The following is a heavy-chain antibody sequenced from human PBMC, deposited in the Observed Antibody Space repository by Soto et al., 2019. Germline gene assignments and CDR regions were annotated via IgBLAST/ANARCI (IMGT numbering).Heavy chain of an antibody. CDR2: ISWNSGSI. CDR3: AKARFTSGWYYFDY. CDR1: GFTFDDYA. V-gene: IGHV3-9*01. D-gene: IGHD6-19*01. J-gene: IGHJ4*02. Sequence: SLRLSCAASGFTFDDYAMHWVRQAPGKGLEWVSGISWNSGSIGYADSVKGRFTISRDNAKNSLYLQMNSLRAEDTALYYCAKARFTSGWYYFDYWGQGTLLTVSS.